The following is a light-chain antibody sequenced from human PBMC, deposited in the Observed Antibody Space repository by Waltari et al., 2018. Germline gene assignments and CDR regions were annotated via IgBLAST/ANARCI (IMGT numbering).Light chain of an antibody. CDR1: SSNIGGTY. Sequence: QSVLTHPPSASGTPGQRVTVPCSGSSSNIGGTYVYWYQQLPGTAPRLLIYRNNQRPAGVPDRFSGSKSGTSASLAISGLRSEDEADYYCATWDDSLSAWVFGGGTKLTVL. CDR2: RNN. V-gene: IGLV1-47*01. J-gene: IGLJ3*02. CDR3: ATWDDSLSAWV.